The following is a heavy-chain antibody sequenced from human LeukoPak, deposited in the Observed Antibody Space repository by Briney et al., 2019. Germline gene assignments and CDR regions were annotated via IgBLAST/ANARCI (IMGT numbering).Heavy chain of an antibody. Sequence: SETLSLTCTVSGGSISSYYWSWIRQPPGKGLEWIGYIYYSGSTNYNPSLKSRVTISVDTSKNQFSLKLSSVTAEDTAVYYCASGDWNYVIYWGQGTLVTVSS. V-gene: IGHV4-59*01. J-gene: IGHJ4*02. CDR2: IYYSGST. CDR3: ASGDWNYVIY. CDR1: GGSISSYY. D-gene: IGHD2-21*02.